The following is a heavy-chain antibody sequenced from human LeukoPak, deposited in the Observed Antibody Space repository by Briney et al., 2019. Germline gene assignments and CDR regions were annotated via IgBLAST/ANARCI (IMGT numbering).Heavy chain of an antibody. CDR1: GFTFSSYW. CDR3: AREDHSTYNY. J-gene: IGHJ4*02. V-gene: IGHV3-7*01. Sequence: GGSLRLSCVASGFTFSSYWMSWVRQAPGKGLEWVANIKQDGSEKFYVDSVKGRFIISKDNAKNSLYLQLNSLRAEDTAIYYCAREDHSTYNYWGQGTLVTVSS. D-gene: IGHD2-2*01. CDR2: IKQDGSEK.